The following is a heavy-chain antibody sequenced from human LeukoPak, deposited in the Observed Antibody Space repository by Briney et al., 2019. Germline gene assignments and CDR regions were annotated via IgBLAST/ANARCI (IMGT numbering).Heavy chain of an antibody. V-gene: IGHV3-74*03. Sequence: GGSLRLSCKASGFIFSSYYMHWVRQAPGKGLVWVSRITLDGTITTYADSARGRFTISRDNVQSTLYLEMDSLRDEDTAVYYCATEKRMTRPLDYWGQGTLVTVSS. J-gene: IGHJ4*02. CDR2: ITLDGTIT. D-gene: IGHD4-11*01. CDR3: ATEKRMTRPLDY. CDR1: GFIFSSYY.